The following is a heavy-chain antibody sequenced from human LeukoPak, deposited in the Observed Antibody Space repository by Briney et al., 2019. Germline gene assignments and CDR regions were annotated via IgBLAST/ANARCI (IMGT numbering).Heavy chain of an antibody. J-gene: IGHJ4*02. V-gene: IGHV3-7*01. CDR3: ARWAAGSGDY. CDR2: IKQDGSEK. Sequence: GGSLRLSCAASGFTFSNYWMCWVRQAPGKGLEWVANIKQDGSEKYYVDSVKGRFTISRDNAKNSLYLQMNSLGAEDTAVYYCARWAAGSGDYWGQGTLLTVSS. CDR1: GFTFSNYW. D-gene: IGHD6-13*01.